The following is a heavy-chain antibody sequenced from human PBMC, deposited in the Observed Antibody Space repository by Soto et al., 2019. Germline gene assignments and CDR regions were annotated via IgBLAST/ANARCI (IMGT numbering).Heavy chain of an antibody. Sequence: WTWIRQSPDKGLEWIGEVNHSGTTYYNPSLKTRVTISVHTPKNQFSLKMSSVTAADTAVYYCARGIGYCSSINCYSSRRLRFDSGARGTLFPVSS. CDR2: VNHSGTT. CDR3: ARGIGYCSSINCYSSRRLRFDS. J-gene: IGHJ4*02. V-gene: IGHV4-34*01. D-gene: IGHD2-2*01.